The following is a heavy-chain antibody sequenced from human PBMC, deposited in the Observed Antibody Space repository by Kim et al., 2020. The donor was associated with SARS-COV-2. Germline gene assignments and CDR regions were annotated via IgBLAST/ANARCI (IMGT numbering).Heavy chain of an antibody. D-gene: IGHD3-3*01. J-gene: IGHJ6*02. Sequence: VKGRFTVSRDNSKNTLYLQMNSLRAEDTAVYFCERDRDFWSGHYSHYGMDVWGQGTTVTVSS. CDR3: ERDRDFWSGHYSHYGMDV. V-gene: IGHV3-30*07.